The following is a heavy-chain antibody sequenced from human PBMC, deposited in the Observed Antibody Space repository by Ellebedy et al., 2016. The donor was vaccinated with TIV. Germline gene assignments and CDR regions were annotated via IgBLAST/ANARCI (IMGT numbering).Heavy chain of an antibody. CDR1: GFTFRRYA. Sequence: GGSLRLSXVASGFTFRRYAFHWVRQAPGRGLEWVAYISATSVNFYADSVQGRFTISRDRAKQSVYLQMNSLRVDDTAIYYCAKDLPNWANDYWGQGVLVTVSS. J-gene: IGHJ4*02. D-gene: IGHD2-8*01. CDR2: ISATSVN. V-gene: IGHV3-48*03. CDR3: AKDLPNWANDY.